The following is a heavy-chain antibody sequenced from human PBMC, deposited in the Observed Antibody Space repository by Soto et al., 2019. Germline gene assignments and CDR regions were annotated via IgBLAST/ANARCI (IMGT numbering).Heavy chain of an antibody. CDR1: GGSISSGGYY. J-gene: IGHJ5*02. CDR2: IYYSGST. CDR3: ARTYYDFWSGYYHNNWFDP. V-gene: IGHV4-31*03. Sequence: PSETLSLTCTVSGGSISSGGYYWSWIRQHPGKGLEWIGYIYYSGSTYYNPSLKSRVTISVDTSKNQFSLRLSSVTAADTAVYYCARTYYDFWSGYYHNNWFDPWGQGTLVTV. D-gene: IGHD3-3*01.